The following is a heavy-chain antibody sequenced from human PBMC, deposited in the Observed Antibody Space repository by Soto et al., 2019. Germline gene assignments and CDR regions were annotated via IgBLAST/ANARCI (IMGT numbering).Heavy chain of an antibody. CDR3: ARDSHIVGVVAATPGYNRFDP. CDR2: ISAYNGNT. Sequence: ASVKVSCKASGYTFTSYYISWVRQAPGQGLEWMGWISAYNGNTNYAQKLQGRVTMTTDTSTSTAYMELRSLRSDDTAVYYCARDSHIVGVVAATPGYNRFDPWGQGTLVTGSS. V-gene: IGHV1-18*01. D-gene: IGHD2-15*01. CDR1: GYTFTSYY. J-gene: IGHJ5*02.